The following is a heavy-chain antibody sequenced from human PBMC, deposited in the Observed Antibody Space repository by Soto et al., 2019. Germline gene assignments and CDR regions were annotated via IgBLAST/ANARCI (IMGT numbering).Heavy chain of an antibody. CDR3: ARLESADGSSGGPFDI. Sequence: GGSLRLSCAASGFTFSSYAMHWVRQAPGKGLEWVAVISYDGSNKYYAESVKGRFTISRDNSKSTLYLQMNSLRAEDTAVYYCARLESADGSSGGPFDIWGQGTMVTVSS. V-gene: IGHV3-30-3*01. CDR1: GFTFSSYA. D-gene: IGHD6-19*01. J-gene: IGHJ3*02. CDR2: ISYDGSNK.